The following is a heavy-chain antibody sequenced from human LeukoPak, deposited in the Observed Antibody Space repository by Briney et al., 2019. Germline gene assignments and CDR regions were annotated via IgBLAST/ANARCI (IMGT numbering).Heavy chain of an antibody. CDR3: ARLFSRGWEYHFGLDV. Sequence: PSETLSLTCTVSGGSISSSSYYWGWIRQPPGKGLEWIGSIYYSGSTYYNPSLKSRVILSVDTSKNQFSLKMSSVTAADTAVFYCARLFSRGWEYHFGLDVWGQGTTVTVS. V-gene: IGHV4-39*01. D-gene: IGHD6-19*01. J-gene: IGHJ6*02. CDR1: GGSISSSSYY. CDR2: IYYSGST.